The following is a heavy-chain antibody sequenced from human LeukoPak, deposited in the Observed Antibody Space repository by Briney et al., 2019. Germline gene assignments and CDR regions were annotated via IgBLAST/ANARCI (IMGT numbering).Heavy chain of an antibody. V-gene: IGHV4-59*01. CDR1: GGSISSYY. CDR3: ARGSSSSLYYYYMDV. D-gene: IGHD6-13*01. CDR2: IYYSGST. Sequence: SETLSLTCTVSGGSISSYYWSWIRQPPGKGLEWIGYIYYSGSTNYNPSLKSRVTISVDTSKNQFSLRLSSVTAADTAVYYCARGSSSSLYYYYMDVWGKGTTVTVSS. J-gene: IGHJ6*03.